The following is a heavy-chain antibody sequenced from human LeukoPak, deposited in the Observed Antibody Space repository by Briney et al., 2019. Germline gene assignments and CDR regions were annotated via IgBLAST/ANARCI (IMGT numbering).Heavy chain of an antibody. V-gene: IGHV3-33*06. CDR2: IWYDGSNK. Sequence: PGRSLRLSCAASGFTFSSYGMHLVRQAPGKGLEWVAVIWYDGSNKYYADSVKGRFTVSRDNSKNTLYLQMNSLRAEDTAVYYCAKGALGYCSSTSCPSGLDFDYWGQGTLVTVSS. J-gene: IGHJ4*02. D-gene: IGHD2-2*01. CDR1: GFTFSSYG. CDR3: AKGALGYCSSTSCPSGLDFDY.